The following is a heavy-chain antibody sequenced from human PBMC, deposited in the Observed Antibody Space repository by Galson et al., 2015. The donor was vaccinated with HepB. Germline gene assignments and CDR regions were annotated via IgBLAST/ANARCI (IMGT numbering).Heavy chain of an antibody. CDR1: GYSFTNYW. D-gene: IGHD3-10*01. Sequence: QSGAEVKKPRESLKISCKGSGYSFTNYWIGWVRQMPGKGLEWMGIIYPGDSDTRYSPSFQGQVTISADKSINTAYPQWSSLKASDTAMHYCVKGPRTPCYFDLWGRGTLVTASS. CDR2: IYPGDSDT. CDR3: VKGPRTPCYFDL. J-gene: IGHJ2*01. V-gene: IGHV5-51*01.